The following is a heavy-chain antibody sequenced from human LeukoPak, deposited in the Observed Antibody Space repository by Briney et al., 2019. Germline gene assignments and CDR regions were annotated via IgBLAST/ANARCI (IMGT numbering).Heavy chain of an antibody. Sequence: SQTLSLTCAISGDSVSNTTAAWNWIRQSPSRGLEWLGRTYYRSKWYHDYAVSVKSRITINPDTSKNQFSLQLNSVTPEDTAVYYCARESSGLYLVGYFYYWGQGKLVTVSS. CDR3: ARESSGLYLVGYFYY. V-gene: IGHV6-1*01. J-gene: IGHJ4*03. D-gene: IGHD6-19*01. CDR2: TYYRSKWYH. CDR1: GDSVSNTTAA.